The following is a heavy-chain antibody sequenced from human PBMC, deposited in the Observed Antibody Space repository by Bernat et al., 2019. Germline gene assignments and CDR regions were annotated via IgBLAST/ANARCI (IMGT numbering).Heavy chain of an antibody. Sequence: QVQLVESGGGVVQPGRSLRLSCAASGFTFSSYPMHWVRQAPGKGLEWVAVISYDGSNKYYADSVKGRFTISRDNSKNTVYLQMNSLRAEDTAVYYCARYYQGSSWYLQKAFDIWGQGTMVTVSS. CDR3: ARYYQGSSWYLQKAFDI. V-gene: IGHV3-30-3*01. D-gene: IGHD6-13*01. J-gene: IGHJ3*02. CDR2: ISYDGSNK. CDR1: GFTFSSYP.